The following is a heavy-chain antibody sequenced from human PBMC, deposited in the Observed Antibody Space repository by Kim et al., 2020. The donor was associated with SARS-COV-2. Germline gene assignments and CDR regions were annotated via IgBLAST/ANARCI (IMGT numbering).Heavy chain of an antibody. CDR3: ARGYSSSSEGDY. V-gene: IGHV3-7*04. J-gene: IGHJ4*02. Sequence: YVDSVKGRFTISRDNTKNSLYLQMNSLRAEDTAVYYCARGYSSSSEGDYWGQGTLVTVSS. D-gene: IGHD6-6*01.